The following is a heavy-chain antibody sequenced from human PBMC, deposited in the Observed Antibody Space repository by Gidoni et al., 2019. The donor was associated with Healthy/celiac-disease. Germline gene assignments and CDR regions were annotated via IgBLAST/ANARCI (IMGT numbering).Heavy chain of an antibody. CDR3: ARPPYYEYDYVWGSYHGAFDI. J-gene: IGHJ3*02. CDR2: MNPNSGNT. Sequence: QVQLEQSAAAAATPGVSEKASFQASADTFTRDAHTWWRQATGQGLVWMGWMNPNSGNTGYAQKFQGRVTMTRNTSISTAYMELSSLRSEDTAVYYWARPPYYEYDYVWGSYHGAFDIWGQGTMITVSS. V-gene: IGHV1-8*01. CDR1: ADTFTRDA. D-gene: IGHD3-16*02.